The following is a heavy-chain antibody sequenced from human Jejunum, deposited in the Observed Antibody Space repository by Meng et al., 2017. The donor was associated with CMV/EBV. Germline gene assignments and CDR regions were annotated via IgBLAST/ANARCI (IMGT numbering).Heavy chain of an antibody. V-gene: IGHV1-2*02. J-gene: IGHJ5*02. CDR1: FIGYY. CDR3: ARDSLESSQQLVPYNWFDP. D-gene: IGHD6-13*01. Sequence: FIGYYLHWVRQAPGQGLEWMGRINPNSGDTNYAQKFQGSVTMTRDTSISTAYMELSSLRSDDTAVYYCARDSLESSQQLVPYNWFDPWGQGTLVTVCS. CDR2: INPNSGDT.